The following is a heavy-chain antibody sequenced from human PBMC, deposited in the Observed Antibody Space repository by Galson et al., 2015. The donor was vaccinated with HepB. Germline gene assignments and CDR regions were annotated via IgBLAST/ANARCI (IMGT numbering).Heavy chain of an antibody. CDR2: ISGSSGST. Sequence: LRLSCAASGFTFSNYAMTWVRQAPGKGLEWVSIISGSSGSTYYADSVKGRLTISRDNSKNMVYLQMNSLRAGDTAIYYCAREVPYIDYWGQGTLVTVSS. J-gene: IGHJ4*02. D-gene: IGHD2-2*01. V-gene: IGHV3-23*01. CDR1: GFTFSNYA. CDR3: AREVPYIDY.